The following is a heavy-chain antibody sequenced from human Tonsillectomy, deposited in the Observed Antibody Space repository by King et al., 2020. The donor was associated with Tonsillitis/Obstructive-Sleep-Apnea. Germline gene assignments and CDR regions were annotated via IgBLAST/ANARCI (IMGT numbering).Heavy chain of an antibody. J-gene: IGHJ3*02. CDR1: GFTFSTYG. Sequence: VQLVESGGGVVQPGRSLRLSCAASGFTFSTYGMHWVRQAPGKGLEWVAFISYDGRNKYYADSVKGRFTISRDNSKNTLYVQMNSLRAEDTAVYYCAKDPPINAAGPLGMGFYIWGQGTMGTVSS. V-gene: IGHV3-30*18. CDR2: ISYDGRNK. CDR3: AKDPPINAAGPLGMGFYI. D-gene: IGHD5-24*01.